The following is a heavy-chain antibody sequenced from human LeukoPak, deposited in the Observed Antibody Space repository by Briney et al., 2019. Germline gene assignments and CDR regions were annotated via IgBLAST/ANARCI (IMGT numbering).Heavy chain of an antibody. CDR2: MNSDGRAK. CDR1: GFSFSSYW. Sequence: PGGPLRLSCAASGFSFSSYWLSWVRQAPGKGLEWVANMNSDGRAKFYEDSVRGRFTISRDNARNSLFLEMNSLRAEDTAIYYCTCDLDRSGGLWGQGTKVTVSS. J-gene: IGHJ3*01. V-gene: IGHV3-7*01. D-gene: IGHD2-15*01. CDR3: TCDLDRSGGL.